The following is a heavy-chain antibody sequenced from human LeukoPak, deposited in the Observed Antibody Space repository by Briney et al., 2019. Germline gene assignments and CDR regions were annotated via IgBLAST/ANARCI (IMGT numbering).Heavy chain of an antibody. J-gene: IGHJ4*02. CDR2: IVVGSGNT. CDR1: GFTFTSSA. Sequence: ASVKVSCKASGFTFTSSAMQWVRQARGQRLEWIGWIVVGSGNTNYAQKFQERVTITRDMSTSTAYMELSSLRSEDTAVYYCAADHGRVLDPYYFDYWGQGTLVTVSS. D-gene: IGHD3-3*01. V-gene: IGHV1-58*02. CDR3: AADHGRVLDPYYFDY.